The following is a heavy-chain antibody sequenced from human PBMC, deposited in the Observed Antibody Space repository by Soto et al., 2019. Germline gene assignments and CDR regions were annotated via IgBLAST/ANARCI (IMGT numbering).Heavy chain of an antibody. CDR2: IYYSGRT. D-gene: IGHD6-6*01. CDR3: ARTKDYSSSLDY. V-gene: IGHV4-31*03. Sequence: TLSLTYTVSGGSSSSGGYYWTWIRQHPGKGLEWIGCIYYSGRTYYNPSLKSRLTISVDTSKRQFSLKLSSVTAADTAIYYCARTKDYSSSLDYWGQGALVTVSS. CDR1: GGSSSSGGYY. J-gene: IGHJ4*02.